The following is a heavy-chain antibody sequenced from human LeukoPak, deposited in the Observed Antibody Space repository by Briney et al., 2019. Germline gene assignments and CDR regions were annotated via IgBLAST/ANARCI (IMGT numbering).Heavy chain of an antibody. V-gene: IGHV3-21*01. Sequence: GGSLRLSCAASGFTFSSYNMNWVRQAPGKGLEWVSSITSSTSYMYYADSVKGRFTISRDHAKNSLYLQMNSLRAEDTAVYYCARASKILTGYFDYWGQGTLVTVSS. CDR2: ITSSTSYM. D-gene: IGHD3-9*01. CDR3: ARASKILTGYFDY. J-gene: IGHJ4*01. CDR1: GFTFSSYN.